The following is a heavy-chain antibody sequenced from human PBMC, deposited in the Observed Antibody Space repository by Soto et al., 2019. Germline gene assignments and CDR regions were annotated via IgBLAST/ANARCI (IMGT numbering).Heavy chain of an antibody. CDR2: IKSKGDGGTR. CDR1: GFTFSNAW. V-gene: IGHV3-15*01. J-gene: IGHJ4*01. Sequence: EVQLVESGGGLVKPGGTLRLSCAASGFTFSNAWMSCVRQVPGKGLGWVGRIKSKGDGGTRDYAAPVKGRSTISRDDAEKPLDLQMHSLKTEYTAVYYCTTDSRNFYDFAYWGQGTPVTVSS. CDR3: TTDSRNFYDFAY. D-gene: IGHD2-2*01.